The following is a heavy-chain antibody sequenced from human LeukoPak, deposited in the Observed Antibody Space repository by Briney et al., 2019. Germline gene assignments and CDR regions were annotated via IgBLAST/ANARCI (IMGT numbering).Heavy chain of an antibody. Sequence: GSLRLSCAASGFSVRTNYMSWVRQAPGKGLEWVSVISSGGTSGSTESVKGRFTISSVNSKDTLHLQMNSLRVDDTAVYYCVRAVHHLFYSDSSGYYRDAFDVWGQGTVVTVS. J-gene: IGHJ3*01. CDR2: ISSGGTS. CDR3: VRAVHHLFYSDSSGYYRDAFDV. V-gene: IGHV3-53*01. D-gene: IGHD3-22*01. CDR1: GFSVRTNY.